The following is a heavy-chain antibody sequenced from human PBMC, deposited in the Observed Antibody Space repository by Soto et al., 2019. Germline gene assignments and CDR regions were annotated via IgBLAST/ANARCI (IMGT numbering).Heavy chain of an antibody. Sequence: VQLVQSGAEVKKSGESLKISCKGFGFTFSNHWIAWVRHMPGRGLEWRGISYGGDSDTRYSPSFQGQVTISVDKSISTVYLQWRSLKASDSALYFCTGRFGDCTGETCLDVWGGGTSVTVSS. D-gene: IGHD2-8*02. J-gene: IGHJ6*04. CDR2: SYGGDSDT. CDR1: GFTFSNHW. CDR3: TGRFGDCTGETCLDV. V-gene: IGHV5-51*03.